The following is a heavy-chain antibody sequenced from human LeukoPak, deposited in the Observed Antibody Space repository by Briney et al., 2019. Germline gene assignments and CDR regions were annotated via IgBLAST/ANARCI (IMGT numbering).Heavy chain of an antibody. CDR1: GGSVSSGSYY. Sequence: PSETLSLTCTVSGGSVSSGSYYWSWIRQPPGKGLEWIGYIYYSGSTYYNPSLKSRVTISVDTSKNQFSLKLSSVTAADTAVYYCASTTLYYYDSSSYYAGFDYWGQGTLVTVSS. D-gene: IGHD3-22*01. CDR3: ASTTLYYYDSSSYYAGFDY. J-gene: IGHJ4*02. V-gene: IGHV4-39*01. CDR2: IYYSGST.